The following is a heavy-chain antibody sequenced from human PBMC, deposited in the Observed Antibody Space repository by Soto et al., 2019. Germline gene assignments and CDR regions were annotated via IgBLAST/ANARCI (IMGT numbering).Heavy chain of an antibody. J-gene: IGHJ6*02. CDR2: ISACHGNT. D-gene: IGHD6-6*01. Sequence: QVQLVQSGAEVKKPGASVKVSCKASGYTFTSYGISWVRQAPGQGHEWMGWISACHGNTNYAQKLEGRVTMTTDTSTSTDHLELRSMRSDDTDVYYYAGGGSISARYYGMDVWGQGTTVTVSS. CDR1: GYTFTSYG. V-gene: IGHV1-18*01. CDR3: AGGGSISARYYGMDV.